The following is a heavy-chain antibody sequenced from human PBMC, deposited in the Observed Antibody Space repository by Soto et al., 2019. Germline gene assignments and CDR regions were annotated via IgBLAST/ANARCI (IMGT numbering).Heavy chain of an antibody. V-gene: IGHV3-30*03. CDR3: ATSQYYYDSSGYYWGYFDY. J-gene: IGHJ4*02. D-gene: IGHD3-22*01. CDR1: GFTFSSYG. CDR2: ISYDGSNK. Sequence: QPGGSLRLSCAASGFTFSSYGMHWVRQAPGKGLEWVAVISYDGSNKYYADSVKGRFTISRDNSKNTLYLQMNSLRAEDTAVYYCATSQYYYDSSGYYWGYFDYWGQGTLVTVSS.